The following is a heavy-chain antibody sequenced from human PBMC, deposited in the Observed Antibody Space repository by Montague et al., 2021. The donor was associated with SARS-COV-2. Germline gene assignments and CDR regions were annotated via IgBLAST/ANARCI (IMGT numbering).Heavy chain of an antibody. CDR3: ASPGGYCTGGSCYYVY. J-gene: IGHJ4*02. CDR2: IYYSGST. V-gene: IGHV4-59*01. D-gene: IGHD2-15*01. Sequence: SETLSLTCSVSGGSISTYYWSWIRQPPGKGLEWIGYIYYSGSTNYNPSLKSRVTISIDTSKNQFSLELSSVTAAGMAVYYCASPGGYCTGGSCYYVYWGQGTLVTVSS. CDR1: GGSISTYY.